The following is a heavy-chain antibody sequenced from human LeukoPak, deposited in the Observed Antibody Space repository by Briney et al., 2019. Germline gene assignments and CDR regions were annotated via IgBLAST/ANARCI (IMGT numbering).Heavy chain of an antibody. Sequence: ASVKVSCKASGYSFTSYWIGWVRQMPGKGLEWMGIIYPGDSDTRYSPSFQGQVTISADKSISTAYLQWSSLKASDTAMYYCARLWSTSVGYFDYWGQGTLVTVSS. CDR3: ARLWSTSVGYFDY. J-gene: IGHJ4*02. CDR2: IYPGDSDT. V-gene: IGHV5-51*01. D-gene: IGHD3-3*01. CDR1: GYSFTSYW.